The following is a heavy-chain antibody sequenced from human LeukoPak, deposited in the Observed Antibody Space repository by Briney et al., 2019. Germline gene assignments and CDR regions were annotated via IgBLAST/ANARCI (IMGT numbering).Heavy chain of an antibody. CDR3: AKGYCSSTSCYVRWYFDL. V-gene: IGHV3-30*02. D-gene: IGHD2-2*01. CDR2: IRYDGNDK. J-gene: IGHJ2*01. CDR1: GFTFNAFG. Sequence: GGSLRLSCVASGFTFNAFGMHWVRQAPGKGLEGVAFIRYDGNDKYYSGSVKGRFTISRDNSKNTLYLQMNSLRAEDTAVYYCAKGYCSSTSCYVRWYFDLWGRGTLVTVSS.